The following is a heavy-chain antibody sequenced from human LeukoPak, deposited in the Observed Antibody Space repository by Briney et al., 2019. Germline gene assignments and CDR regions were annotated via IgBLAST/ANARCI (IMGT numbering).Heavy chain of an antibody. Sequence: SETLSLTCAVYGGSFSGYYWSWIRQPPGKGLEWIGEINHSGSTNYNPSLKSRVTISVDTSKNQFSLKLSSVTAADTAVYYCASPSGSSNDFWSGLARWGQGTLVTASS. V-gene: IGHV4-34*01. J-gene: IGHJ4*02. D-gene: IGHD3-3*01. CDR2: INHSGST. CDR1: GGSFSGYY. CDR3: ASPSGSSNDFWSGLAR.